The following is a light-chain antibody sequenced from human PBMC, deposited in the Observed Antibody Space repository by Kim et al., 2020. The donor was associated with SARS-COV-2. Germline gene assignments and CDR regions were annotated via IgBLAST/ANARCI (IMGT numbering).Light chain of an antibody. CDR1: SSNIGRNT. CDR3: AAWDDNLIGV. Sequence: QSALTQSPSASGTPGQRVAIFCSGSSSNIGRNTVNWYQQLPGTAPKLLIYNNNQRPSGVSDRFSGSKSGTSASLVISGLQSEDEADYYCAAWDDNLIGVFGGGTQLTVL. J-gene: IGLJ3*02. V-gene: IGLV1-44*01. CDR2: NNN.